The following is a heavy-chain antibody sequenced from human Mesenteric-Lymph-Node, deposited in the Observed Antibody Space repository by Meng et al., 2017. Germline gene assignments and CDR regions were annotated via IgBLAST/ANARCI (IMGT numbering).Heavy chain of an antibody. V-gene: IGHV4-30-4*01. Sequence: QVQLQESGPGLVEPSQTLSLICTVSGGSISSGDYYWSWIRQPPGKGLEWIGYTYYSGSTYYNPSLKSRVTISVDTSKNQFSLRLSSVTAADTAVYYCARDLGVATSIAGFVYWGQGTLVTVSS. CDR3: ARDLGVATSIAGFVY. CDR2: TYYSGST. J-gene: IGHJ4*02. D-gene: IGHD5-12*01. CDR1: GGSISSGDYY.